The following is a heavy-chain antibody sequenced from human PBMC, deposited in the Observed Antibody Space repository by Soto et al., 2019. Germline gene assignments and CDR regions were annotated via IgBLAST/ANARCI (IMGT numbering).Heavy chain of an antibody. CDR2: TRNKANSYTT. D-gene: IGHD2-15*01. V-gene: IGHV3-72*01. Sequence: EVQLVESGGGLVQPGGSLRLSCAASGFTFSDHYMDWVRQAPGKGLEWVGRTRNKANSYTTEYAASVKGRFTISRDDSKNSLYLPMNSLKTEDTAVYYCASANKGSLYYYYGMDVWGQGTTVTVSS. J-gene: IGHJ6*02. CDR1: GFTFSDHY. CDR3: ASANKGSLYYYYGMDV.